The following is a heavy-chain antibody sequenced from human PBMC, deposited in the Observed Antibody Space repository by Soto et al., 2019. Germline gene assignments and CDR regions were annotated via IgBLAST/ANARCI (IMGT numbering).Heavy chain of an antibody. CDR1: GFTFSSYS. Sequence: EVQLVESGGGLVKPGGSLRLSCAASGFTFSSYSMNWVRQAPGKGLEWVSSISSSSSYIYYADSVKGRFTISRDNAKNSLYLQMDSLRAEDTAVYYCARGYHYYDSSGYGKWDAFDIWGQGTMVTVSS. V-gene: IGHV3-21*01. CDR2: ISSSSSYI. D-gene: IGHD3-22*01. CDR3: ARGYHYYDSSGYGKWDAFDI. J-gene: IGHJ3*02.